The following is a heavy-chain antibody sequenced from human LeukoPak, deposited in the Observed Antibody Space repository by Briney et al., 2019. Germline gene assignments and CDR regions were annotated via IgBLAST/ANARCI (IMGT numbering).Heavy chain of an antibody. CDR2: INHSGRT. V-gene: IGHV4-34*01. D-gene: IGHD3-10*01. J-gene: IGHJ4*02. CDR3: ARGVDYYGV. Sequence: RASETLSLTCAVYGGSFSGYYWNWIRQPPGKGLEWIGEINHSGRTNYNPSLKSRVTISVDTSKKQFSLKLSSVTAADTAVYYCARGVDYYGVWGQGPLVTVSS. CDR1: GGSFSGYY.